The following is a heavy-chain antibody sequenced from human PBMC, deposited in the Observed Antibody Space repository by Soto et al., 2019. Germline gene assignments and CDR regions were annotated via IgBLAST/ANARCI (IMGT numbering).Heavy chain of an antibody. CDR3: ARGQFHHVSNYYYALDV. CDR2: FITMFNRP. J-gene: IGHJ6*02. Sequence: QVQLVQSGAEVKKPGSSVKVSCKASGGTFSSYAISWVRQAPGQGLEWMGGFITMFNRPHSARKFQGRVTITADEATSTAYMYLSSLRSEDTADDYCARGQFHHVSNYYYALDVWGQGTTVTV. CDR1: GGTFSSYA. V-gene: IGHV1-69*01.